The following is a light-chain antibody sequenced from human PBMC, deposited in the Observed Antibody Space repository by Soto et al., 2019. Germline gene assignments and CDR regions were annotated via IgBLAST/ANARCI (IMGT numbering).Light chain of an antibody. J-gene: IGKJ5*01. CDR2: AAS. Sequence: LTPSPSFLSASVGERVTITCRASQGISSYLAWYQQKPGKAPKLLPYAASTLQSGVPSRFSGSGSATEFTLTISSLQPEDFANYYCQQLNSYPFITFGQGTRLEIK. CDR3: QQLNSYPFIT. V-gene: IGKV1-9*01. CDR1: QGISSY.